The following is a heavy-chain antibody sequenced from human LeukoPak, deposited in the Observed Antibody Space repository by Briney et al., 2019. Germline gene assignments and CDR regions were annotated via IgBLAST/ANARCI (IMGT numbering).Heavy chain of an antibody. CDR3: ARDLELLFDY. CDR1: GFTFSSYA. V-gene: IGHV3-30-3*01. Sequence: GGSLRLSCAASGFTFSSYAMHWVRQAPGKGLEWVAVISYDGSNKYYADSVKGRFTISRDNSKNTLYLQMNSLRAEDTAVYYCARDLELLFDYWGQGTLVTVSS. J-gene: IGHJ4*02. D-gene: IGHD1-7*01. CDR2: ISYDGSNK.